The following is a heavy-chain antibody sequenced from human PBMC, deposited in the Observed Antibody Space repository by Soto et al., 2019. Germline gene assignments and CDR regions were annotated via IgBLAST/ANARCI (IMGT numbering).Heavy chain of an antibody. Sequence: GGSLRLSCVASGFTFSSYWMSWVRQAPGRGPEWVANIKEDGSEKYYVDSVKGRFTISRDNAKNPLYLQMNSLRAEDTAVYYCALGALRSLDWALDYWGQGTLVTVSS. J-gene: IGHJ4*02. CDR3: ALGALRSLDWALDY. V-gene: IGHV3-7*01. CDR1: GFTFSSYW. CDR2: IKEDGSEK. D-gene: IGHD3-9*01.